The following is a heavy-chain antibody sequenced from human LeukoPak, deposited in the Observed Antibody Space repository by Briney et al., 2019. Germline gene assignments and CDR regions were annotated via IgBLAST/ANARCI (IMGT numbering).Heavy chain of an antibody. J-gene: IGHJ4*02. CDR3: AGHHPRNTVDF. Sequence: SETLSLTCSVSGGPISSYYWSWIRQPPGKGLEWIAYISDIGSINYTPSLKSRVTISLDTSKNQFSLKLSSVTAADTAVYYCAGHHPRNTVDFWGQGTLVTVSS. D-gene: IGHD2/OR15-2a*01. V-gene: IGHV4-59*08. CDR2: ISDIGSI. CDR1: GGPISSYY.